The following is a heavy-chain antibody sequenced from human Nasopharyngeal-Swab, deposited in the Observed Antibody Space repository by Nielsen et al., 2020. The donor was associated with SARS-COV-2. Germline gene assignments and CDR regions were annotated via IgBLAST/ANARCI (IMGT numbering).Heavy chain of an antibody. V-gene: IGHV4-38-2*02. Sequence: SETLSLTCTVSGYSISSVYYWGWIRQPPGKGLEWIGSIYHSGSTYYNPSLKSRVTISVDTSKNQFSLKLSSVTAADTAVYYCARTEVGANLFDYWGQGTLVTVSS. CDR2: IYHSGST. CDR3: ARTEVGANLFDY. CDR1: GYSISSVYY. J-gene: IGHJ4*02. D-gene: IGHD1-26*01.